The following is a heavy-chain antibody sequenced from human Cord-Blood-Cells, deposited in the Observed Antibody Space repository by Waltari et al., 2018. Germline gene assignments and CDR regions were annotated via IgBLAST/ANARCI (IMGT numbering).Heavy chain of an antibody. Sequence: QVQLVQSGAEVKKPGASVKLSCKAAGYTFTSYGISWVRQAPGQGLEWMGWISAYNGNTNYAQKIQGRVTMTTDTSTSTAYMELRSLRSDDTAVYYCARALGYYGDYKGAFDIWGQGTMVTVSS. CDR3: ARALGYYGDYKGAFDI. CDR2: ISAYNGNT. CDR1: GYTFTSYG. J-gene: IGHJ3*02. D-gene: IGHD4-17*01. V-gene: IGHV1-18*01.